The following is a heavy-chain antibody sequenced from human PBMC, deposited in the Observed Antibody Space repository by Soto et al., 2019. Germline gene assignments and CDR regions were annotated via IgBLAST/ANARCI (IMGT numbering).Heavy chain of an antibody. J-gene: IGHJ4*02. CDR1: GFTFSTYA. D-gene: IGHD3-10*01. CDR3: VRDSNTYYY. CDR2: ITGGPMNT. V-gene: IGHV3-23*01. Sequence: GGSLRLSCAASGFTFSTYAMTCVRQAPEKGLEWVSTITGGPMNTYYADSVKGRFTISRDNSKNTLYLEMNSLRVEDTALYYCVRDSNTYYYWGQGIPVTVSS.